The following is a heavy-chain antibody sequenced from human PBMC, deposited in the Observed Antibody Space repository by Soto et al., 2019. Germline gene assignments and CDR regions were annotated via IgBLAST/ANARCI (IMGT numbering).Heavy chain of an antibody. CDR1: GVSISSYY. J-gene: IGHJ5*02. CDR2: IYYSGST. D-gene: IGHD3-9*01. Sequence: SVTLSLTCTVSGVSISSYYWSWIRQPPGKGLEWIGYIYYSGSTNYNPSLKSRVTISVDTSKNQFSLKLSSVTAADTAVYYCARGILTGYYKVWFDPWGQGTLVTVSS. CDR3: ARGILTGYYKVWFDP. V-gene: IGHV4-59*01.